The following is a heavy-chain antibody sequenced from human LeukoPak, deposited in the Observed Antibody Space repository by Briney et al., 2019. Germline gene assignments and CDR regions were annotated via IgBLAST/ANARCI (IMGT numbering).Heavy chain of an antibody. J-gene: IGHJ4*02. V-gene: IGHV3-21*01. D-gene: IGHD6-19*01. CDR3: ARLIAVAGNDY. CDR1: GFTFSSYS. CDR2: ISSSSSYI. Sequence: PGGSLRLSCAASGFTFSSYSMTWVRQAPGKGLEWVSSISSSSSYIYYADSVKGRFTISRDNAKNSLYLQMNSLRAEDTAVYYCARLIAVAGNDYWGQGTLVTVSS.